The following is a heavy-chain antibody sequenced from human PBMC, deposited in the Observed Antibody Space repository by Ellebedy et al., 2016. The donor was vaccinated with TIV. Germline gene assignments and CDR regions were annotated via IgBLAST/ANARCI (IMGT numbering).Heavy chain of an antibody. CDR2: INHSGST. J-gene: IGHJ4*02. Sequence: SETLSLTXAVYGGSFSGYYWSWIRQPPGKGLEWIGEINHSGSTNYNPSLKSRVTISVDTSKNQFSLKLSSVTAADTAVYYCSAAADTYYFDYWGQGTLVTVSS. D-gene: IGHD6-13*01. CDR3: SAAADTYYFDY. CDR1: GGSFSGYY. V-gene: IGHV4-34*01.